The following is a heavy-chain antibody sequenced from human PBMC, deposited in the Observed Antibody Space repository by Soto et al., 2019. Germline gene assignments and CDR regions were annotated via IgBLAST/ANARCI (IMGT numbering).Heavy chain of an antibody. Sequence: QVQLQESGPGLVKPSETLSLTCTVSGGSISSYYWSWIRQPPGKGLEWIGYIYYSGSTNYNPSLKSRVTISVDTSKNQFSLKLSSVTAADTAVYYCERAPLYSGYDLEFDYWGQGTLVTVSS. CDR3: ERAPLYSGYDLEFDY. CDR1: GGSISSYY. V-gene: IGHV4-59*01. CDR2: IYYSGST. D-gene: IGHD5-12*01. J-gene: IGHJ4*02.